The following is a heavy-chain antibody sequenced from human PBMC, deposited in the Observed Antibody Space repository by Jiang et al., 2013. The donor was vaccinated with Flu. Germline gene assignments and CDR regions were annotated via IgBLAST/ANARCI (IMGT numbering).Heavy chain of an antibody. CDR2: IKGKTSGGTT. CDR3: TRDQSSRLLWFGSPLEY. D-gene: IGHD3-10*01. CDR1: GFSFGDYA. J-gene: IGHJ4*02. Sequence: RSLRLSCTASGFSFGDYALSWVRQAPGKGLEWLGPIKGKTSGGTTEYAASVKGRFTISRDDSKSIAYLQVSSLKSEDTGVYFCTRDQSSRLLWFGSPLEYWGQGTLVTVSS. V-gene: IGHV3-49*04.